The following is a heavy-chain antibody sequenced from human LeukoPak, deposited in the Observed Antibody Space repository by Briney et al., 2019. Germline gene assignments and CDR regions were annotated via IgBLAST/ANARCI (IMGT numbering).Heavy chain of an antibody. Sequence: PGRSLRLSCAASGFTFSGYSMTWVRQAPGKGLEWVSYISGSGSATSYADSVEGRFTISRDNAKNSLYLQMNSLRDEDTAVYYCARERIAMAGTGRYYFDYWGQGTLVAVSS. CDR3: ARERIAMAGTGRYYFDY. CDR1: GFTFSGYS. CDR2: ISGSGSAT. J-gene: IGHJ4*02. D-gene: IGHD6-19*01. V-gene: IGHV3-48*02.